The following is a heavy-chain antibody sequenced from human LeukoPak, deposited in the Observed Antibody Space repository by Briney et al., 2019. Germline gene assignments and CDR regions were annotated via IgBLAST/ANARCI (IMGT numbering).Heavy chain of an antibody. CDR1: GYTFTGYY. CDR3: ARGSYDSSGYYFLDY. D-gene: IGHD3-22*01. J-gene: IGHJ4*02. Sequence: ASVKVSCKASGYTFTGYYMHWVRQAPGQGLEWTGWINPNSGGTNYAQKFQGRVTMTRDTSISTAYMELSRLRSDDTAVYYCARGSYDSSGYYFLDYWGQGTPVTVSS. CDR2: INPNSGGT. V-gene: IGHV1-2*02.